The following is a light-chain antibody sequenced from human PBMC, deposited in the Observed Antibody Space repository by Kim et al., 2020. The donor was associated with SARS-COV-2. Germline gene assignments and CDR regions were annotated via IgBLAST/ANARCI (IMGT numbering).Light chain of an antibody. Sequence: RAHINCKSSQSVLHSSNNKNYLAWYQQKPGQPPKLLIYWASTRESGVPDRFSGSGSGTDFTLTISSLQAEDVTVYYCQQYYSSPYSFGQGTKLEI. CDR3: QQYYSSPYS. J-gene: IGKJ2*03. CDR2: WAS. V-gene: IGKV4-1*01. CDR1: QSVLHSSNNKNY.